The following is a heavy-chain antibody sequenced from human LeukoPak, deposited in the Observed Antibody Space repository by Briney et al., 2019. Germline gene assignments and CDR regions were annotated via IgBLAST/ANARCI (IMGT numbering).Heavy chain of an antibody. Sequence: ASVKVSCKASGYTFTGYYMHWVRLAPGQGLEWMGWINPNSGGTNYAQKFQGRVTMTRDTSISTAYMELSRLRSDDTAVYYCASNPLVVAKDAFVIWGQGTMVTVSS. CDR2: INPNSGGT. D-gene: IGHD2-15*01. CDR3: ASNPLVVAKDAFVI. V-gene: IGHV1-2*02. CDR1: GYTFTGYY. J-gene: IGHJ3*02.